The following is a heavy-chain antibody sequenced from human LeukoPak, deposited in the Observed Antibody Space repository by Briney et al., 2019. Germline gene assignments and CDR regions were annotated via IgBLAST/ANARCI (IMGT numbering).Heavy chain of an antibody. Sequence: GGSLRLSCAASGFTFSSYAMSWVRQAPGKGLEWVSAISGSGGSTYHADSVKGRFTISRDNSKNTLYLQMNSLRAEDTAVYYCAKHITIFGVVIYYYYYGMDVWGQGTTVTVSS. J-gene: IGHJ6*02. CDR1: GFTFSSYA. CDR3: AKHITIFGVVIYYYYYGMDV. CDR2: ISGSGGST. D-gene: IGHD3-3*01. V-gene: IGHV3-23*01.